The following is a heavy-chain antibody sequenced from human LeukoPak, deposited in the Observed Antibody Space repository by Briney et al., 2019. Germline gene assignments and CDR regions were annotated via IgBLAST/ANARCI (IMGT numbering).Heavy chain of an antibody. Sequence: GGSLRLSCAASGFTFSDYYMSWIRQAPGKGLEWVSYISSSGSTIYYADSVKGRFTISRDNAQNSLYLQMNSLRAEDTAVYYCARDLRYYDSSGYYPLGYWGQGTLVTVSS. J-gene: IGHJ4*02. CDR3: ARDLRYYDSSGYYPLGY. CDR1: GFTFSDYY. CDR2: ISSSGSTI. D-gene: IGHD3-22*01. V-gene: IGHV3-11*04.